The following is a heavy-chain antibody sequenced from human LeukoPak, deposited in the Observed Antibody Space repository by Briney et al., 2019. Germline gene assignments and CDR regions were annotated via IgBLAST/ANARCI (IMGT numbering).Heavy chain of an antibody. D-gene: IGHD1-26*01. CDR2: IDYTAST. CDR1: GGSISTFY. CDR3: ARDSRRELLHAFDI. V-gene: IGHV4-59*01. J-gene: IGHJ3*02. Sequence: SETLSLTCTVSGGSISTFYWSWIRQPPGKGLEWIAYIDYTASTNNNPSLKSRVTISVDTSKNQFSLKLSSVTAADTAVYYCARDSRRELLHAFDIWGQGTMVTVSS.